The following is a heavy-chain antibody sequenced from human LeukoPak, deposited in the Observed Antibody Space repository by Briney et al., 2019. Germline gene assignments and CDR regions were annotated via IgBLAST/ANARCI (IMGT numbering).Heavy chain of an antibody. J-gene: IGHJ6*02. V-gene: IGHV3-15*01. Sequence: GGSLRLSCAASGFTFSNAWMSWVRQAPGKGLEWVGRIKSKTDGGTTDYAAPVKGRFTISRDDSKNTLYLQMNSLKTEDTAVYYCTTDPGYGDYHTVGPMVYYYYYGMDVWGQGTTVTVSS. CDR2: IKSKTDGGTT. CDR1: GFTFSNAW. D-gene: IGHD4-17*01. CDR3: TTDPGYGDYHTVGPMVYYYYYGMDV.